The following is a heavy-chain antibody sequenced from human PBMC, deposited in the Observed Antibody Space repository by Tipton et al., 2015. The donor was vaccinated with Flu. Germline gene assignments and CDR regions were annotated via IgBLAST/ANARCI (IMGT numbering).Heavy chain of an antibody. Sequence: SLRLSCAASGFTFNSYSMNWVRQAPGKGLEWVSSISATGVYIYYRDSVKGRFTISRDNAKNSLYLQMNSLRAEDTAVYYCARDRGFAGYSSGWGYWGQGTLVTVSS. CDR2: ISATGVYI. V-gene: IGHV3-21*06. J-gene: IGHJ4*02. CDR3: ARDRGFAGYSSGWGY. D-gene: IGHD6-19*01. CDR1: GFTFNSYS.